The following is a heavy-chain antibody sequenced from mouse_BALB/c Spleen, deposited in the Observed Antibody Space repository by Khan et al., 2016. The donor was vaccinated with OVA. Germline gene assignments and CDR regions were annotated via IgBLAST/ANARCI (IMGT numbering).Heavy chain of an antibody. Sequence: QVQLQQPGAELVNPGASVNLSCKASGYTLTSYWMHWVKQRPGQGLEWIGEINPSNGRTNYNGKFKSKATLTVDKSSSTAYMQLSSPTSEDSAGYYCARLLMNVDYWGQGTTLTVSS. CDR3: ARLLMNVDY. J-gene: IGHJ2*01. D-gene: IGHD2-1*01. CDR2: INPSNGRT. V-gene: IGHV1S81*02. CDR1: GYTLTSYW.